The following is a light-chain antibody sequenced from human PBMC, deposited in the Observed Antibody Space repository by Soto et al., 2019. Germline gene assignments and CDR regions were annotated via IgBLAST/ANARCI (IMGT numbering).Light chain of an antibody. CDR2: GAI. Sequence: EIVLTQSPGTLSLSPGERATLSCRASPSVTNYLAWYQQKPGQPPRLLIYGAINRAAGIPARFSGSGSGTDFTLTISSLEPEDSAVYYCQQRNIWPPVTFGQGTRLEIK. CDR3: QQRNIWPPVT. CDR1: PSVTNY. V-gene: IGKV3-11*01. J-gene: IGKJ5*01.